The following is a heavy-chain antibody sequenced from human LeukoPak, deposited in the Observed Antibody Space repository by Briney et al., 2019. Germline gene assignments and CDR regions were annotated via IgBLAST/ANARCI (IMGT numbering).Heavy chain of an antibody. CDR1: GHTFTSYD. J-gene: IGHJ4*02. CDR3: ARGEYCGGDCYSRAFDY. CDR2: MNPNSGNT. D-gene: IGHD2-21*01. V-gene: IGHV1-8*03. Sequence: ASVKVSCKASGHTFTSYDINWVRQATGQRLEWMGWMNPNSGNTGYAQKFQGRVTITRNTSISTAYMELSSLRSEDTAVYYCARGEYCGGDCYSRAFDYWGQGTLVTVSS.